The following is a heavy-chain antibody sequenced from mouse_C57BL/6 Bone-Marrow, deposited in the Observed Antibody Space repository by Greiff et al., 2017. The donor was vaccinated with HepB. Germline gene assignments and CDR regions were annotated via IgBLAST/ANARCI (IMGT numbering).Heavy chain of an antibody. V-gene: IGHV14-3*01. D-gene: IGHD1-1*01. Sequence: EVQLQESVAELVRPGASVKLSCTASGFNIKNTYMHWVKQRPEQGLEWIGRIDPANGNTKYAPKFQGKATITADTSSNTAYLQLSSLTSEDTAIYYCAKEGRGLLRCRGFAYWGQGTLVTVSA. CDR1: GFNIKNTY. J-gene: IGHJ3*01. CDR2: IDPANGNT. CDR3: AKEGRGLLRCRGFAY.